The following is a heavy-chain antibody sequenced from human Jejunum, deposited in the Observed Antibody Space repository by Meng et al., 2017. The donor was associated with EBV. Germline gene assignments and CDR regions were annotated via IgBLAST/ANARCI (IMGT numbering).Heavy chain of an antibody. CDR2: LYYAGKA. V-gene: IGHV4-61*01. J-gene: IGHJ5*02. CDR3: ARGRGYDYGDS. CDR1: GDSVTGYNY. D-gene: IGHD5-12*01. Sequence: VQLQESGPGLVQPSGTLSLTSAVSGDSVTGYNYWTWIRQPPGKGLEWIGNLYYAGKAIYKPSLQSRVTISVDTSKNQISLKVTSVTAADTAIYYCARGRGYDYGDSWGQGTLVTVSS.